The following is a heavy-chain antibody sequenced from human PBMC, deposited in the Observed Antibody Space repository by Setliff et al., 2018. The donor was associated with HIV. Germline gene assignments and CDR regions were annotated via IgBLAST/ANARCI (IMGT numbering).Heavy chain of an antibody. V-gene: IGHV1-46*01. Sequence: ASVKVSCKASGYTFTSYYMHWVRQAPGQGLEWMGIIYPSGGSTSYAQKFQGRVTMTRDTTTSTVYMQLSSLRSEDTAVYYCATSSVAMTAGGDLDYWGQGTLV. CDR2: IYPSGGST. D-gene: IGHD6-13*01. CDR1: GYTFTSYY. J-gene: IGHJ4*02. CDR3: ATSSVAMTAGGDLDY.